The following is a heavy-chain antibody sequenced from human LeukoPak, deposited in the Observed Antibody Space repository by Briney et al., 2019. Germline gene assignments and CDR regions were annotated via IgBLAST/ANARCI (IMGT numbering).Heavy chain of an antibody. CDR2: ISYDGSNK. Sequence: GRSLRLSCAASGFTFSSYGMHWVRQAPGKGLEWVAVISYDGSNKYCADSVKGRFTISRDNSKNTLYLQMNSLRAEDTAVYYCAKANYDSSGYYFDYWGQGTLVTVSS. CDR1: GFTFSSYG. J-gene: IGHJ4*02. V-gene: IGHV3-30*18. D-gene: IGHD3-22*01. CDR3: AKANYDSSGYYFDY.